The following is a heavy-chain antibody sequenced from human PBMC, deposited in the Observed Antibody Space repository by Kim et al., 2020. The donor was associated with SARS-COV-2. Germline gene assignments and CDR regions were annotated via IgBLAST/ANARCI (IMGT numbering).Heavy chain of an antibody. CDR2: ITSSGSNT. CDR1: GFTFRSYS. J-gene: IGHJ3*02. D-gene: IGHD1-26*01. Sequence: GGSLRLSCAASGFTFRSYSMNWVRQAPGKGLEWVSSITSSGSNTYYADSVKGRFTISRDNSKNTLYLQMNSLTAEDTAVYYCARGCADSGGFYGLDIW. V-gene: IGHV3-21*01. CDR3: ARGCADSGGFYGLDI.